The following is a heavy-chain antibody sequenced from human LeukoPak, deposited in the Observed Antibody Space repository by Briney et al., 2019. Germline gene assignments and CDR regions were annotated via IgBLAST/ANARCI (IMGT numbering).Heavy chain of an antibody. D-gene: IGHD1-14*01. J-gene: IGHJ4*02. Sequence: PSETLSLTCAVYGGSFSGYYWSWIRQPPGKGLEWIGEINHSGSTNYNPSLKSRVTISVDTSKNQFSLKLSSVTAADTAVYYCARGKLTEFDYWGQGTLVTVSS. CDR1: GGSFSGYY. V-gene: IGHV4-34*01. CDR2: INHSGST. CDR3: ARGKLTEFDY.